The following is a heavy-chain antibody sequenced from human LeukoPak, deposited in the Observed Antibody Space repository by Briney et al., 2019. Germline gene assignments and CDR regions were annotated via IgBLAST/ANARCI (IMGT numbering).Heavy chain of an antibody. V-gene: IGHV4-31*03. CDR2: IYYSGST. J-gene: IGHJ4*02. Sequence: PSETLSLTCTVSGGSISSGGYYWSWIRQHPGKGLEWIGYIYYSGSTYYNPSLKSRVTISVDTSKNQFSLKLSSVTAADTAVYYCASHAGYDDSSGYSGDYWGQGTLVTVSS. CDR1: GGSISSGGYY. D-gene: IGHD3-22*01. CDR3: ASHAGYDDSSGYSGDY.